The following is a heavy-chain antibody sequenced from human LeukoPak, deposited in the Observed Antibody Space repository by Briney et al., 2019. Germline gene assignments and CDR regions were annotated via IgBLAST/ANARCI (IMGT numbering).Heavy chain of an antibody. D-gene: IGHD2-15*01. CDR3: ARKGGHFDY. J-gene: IGHJ4*02. Sequence: SETLSLTCTVSGDSINYYYWSWIRQSPGKGLEWIGYVYYNGSAKYNPSLKSRVTISVDMSKNQFSLKVSSVTAADTAIYYCARKGGHFDYWGQGTLVTVSP. CDR1: GDSINYYY. V-gene: IGHV4-59*01. CDR2: VYYNGSA.